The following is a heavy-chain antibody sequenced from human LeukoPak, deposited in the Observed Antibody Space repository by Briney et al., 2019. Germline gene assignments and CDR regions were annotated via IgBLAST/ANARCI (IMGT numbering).Heavy chain of an antibody. CDR2: IIPIFGTA. CDR3: ARGHIVVVPAAMGVVNYYYGMDV. CDR1: GGTFSSYA. V-gene: IGHV1-69*13. Sequence: SVKVSCKASGGTFSSYAISWVRQAPGQGLEWMGGIIPIFGTANYAQKFQGRVTITVDESTSTAYMELSSLRSEDTAVYYCARGHIVVVPAAMGVVNYYYGMDVWGQGTTVTVSS. J-gene: IGHJ6*02. D-gene: IGHD2-2*01.